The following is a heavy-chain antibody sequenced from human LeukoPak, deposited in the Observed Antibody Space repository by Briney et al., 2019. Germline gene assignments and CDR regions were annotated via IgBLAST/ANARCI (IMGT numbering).Heavy chain of an antibody. CDR3: ARSRDYYYYFGLDV. V-gene: IGHV4-39*01. CDR1: GGSISSDYF. CDR2: LHYSGST. J-gene: IGHJ6*02. Sequence: SETLSLTCIVSGGSISSDYFWGWIRQPPGKGLEWIGNLHYSGSTSYNPSPKSRVTISVDTSKNQFSPKLSSVTAADTAVYYCARSRDYYYYFGLDVWGQGTTVTVSS.